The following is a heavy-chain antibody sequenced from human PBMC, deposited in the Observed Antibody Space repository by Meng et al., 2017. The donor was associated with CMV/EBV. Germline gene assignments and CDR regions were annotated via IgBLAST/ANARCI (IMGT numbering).Heavy chain of an antibody. CDR3: ARYPPPGGYISSRRPAIYGMDV. J-gene: IGHJ6*02. V-gene: IGHV1-46*01. D-gene: IGHD6-13*01. CDR2: INPSGGST. Sequence: ASVKVSCKASGYTFTSYYMHWVRQAPGQGLEWMGIINPSGGSTSYAQKFQGRVTMTRDTSTSTVYMELSSLRSEDTAVYYCARYPPPGGYISSRRPAIYGMDVWGQGTTVTVSS. CDR1: GYTFTSYY.